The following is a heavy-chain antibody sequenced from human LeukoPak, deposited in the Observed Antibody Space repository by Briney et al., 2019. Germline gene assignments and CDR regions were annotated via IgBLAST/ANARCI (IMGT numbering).Heavy chain of an antibody. V-gene: IGHV3-33*01. CDR3: ARVPGELSYYYGMDV. D-gene: IGHD3-10*01. Sequence: GRSLRLSCAASGFTFSSYGMHWVRQARGKGLEWVAVIWFDGSKKYYIDSVKGRFTISRDNSKNTVYLQMNSLRAEDTAVYYCARVPGELSYYYGMDVWGNGTTVTVSS. J-gene: IGHJ6*04. CDR1: GFTFSSYG. CDR2: IWFDGSKK.